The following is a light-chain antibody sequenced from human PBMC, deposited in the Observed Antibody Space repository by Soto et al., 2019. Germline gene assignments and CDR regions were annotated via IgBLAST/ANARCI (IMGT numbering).Light chain of an antibody. CDR3: QKYDHAPLT. Sequence: EIVLTQSQATLSLCPGERATLSGLASQSVSSFLAWYQQKPGQAPRLLIYDASNRATGVPARFSGSGSGTDFTLTISSLQPEDVATYYCQKYDHAPLTFGGGTKVDI. J-gene: IGKJ4*01. CDR1: QSVSSF. V-gene: IGKV3-11*01. CDR2: DAS.